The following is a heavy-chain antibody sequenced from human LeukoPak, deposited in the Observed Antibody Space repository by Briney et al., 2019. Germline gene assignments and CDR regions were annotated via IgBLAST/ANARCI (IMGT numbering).Heavy chain of an antibody. V-gene: IGHV3-30-3*01. CDR3: ARAKGSSLWGYYFDY. J-gene: IGHJ4*02. CDR2: ISYDGSNK. CDR1: GFTFSSYA. Sequence: GGSLRLSCAASGFTFSSYAMHWVRQAPGKGLEWVAVISYDGSNKHYADSVKGRFTISRDNSKNTLYLQTNSLRAEDTAVYYCARAKGSSLWGYYFDYWGQGTLVTVSS. D-gene: IGHD6-6*01.